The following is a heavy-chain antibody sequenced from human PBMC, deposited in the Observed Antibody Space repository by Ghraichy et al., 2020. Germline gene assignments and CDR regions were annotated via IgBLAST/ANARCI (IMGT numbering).Heavy chain of an antibody. D-gene: IGHD2-2*01. Sequence: GGSLRLSCAASGFTFSSYSMNWVRQAPGKGLEWVSSISSSSSYIYYADSVKGRFTISRDNAKNSLYLQMNSLRAEDTAVYYCARDWGRYCSSTSCYQQRNWFDPWGQGILVTVSS. CDR1: GFTFSSYS. J-gene: IGHJ5*02. CDR2: ISSSSSYI. CDR3: ARDWGRYCSSTSCYQQRNWFDP. V-gene: IGHV3-21*01.